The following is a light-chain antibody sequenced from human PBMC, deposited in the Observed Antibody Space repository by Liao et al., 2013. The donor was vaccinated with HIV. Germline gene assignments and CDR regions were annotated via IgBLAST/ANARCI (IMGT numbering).Light chain of an antibody. Sequence: SYELSQPPSVSVSPGQTASITCSAEKLGDKYASWYQQRPGQSPVLVIYQDTKRPSGIPDRFSGSTSGNTATLTISGTQAMDEADYYCQAWDSSTGVFGGGTKLTVL. CDR1: KLGDKY. V-gene: IGLV3-1*01. J-gene: IGLJ3*02. CDR2: QDT. CDR3: QAWDSSTGV.